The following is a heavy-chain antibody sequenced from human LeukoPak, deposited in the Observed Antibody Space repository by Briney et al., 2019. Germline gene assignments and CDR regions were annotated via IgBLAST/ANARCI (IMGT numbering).Heavy chain of an antibody. CDR3: AKEITDSNGWYADY. D-gene: IGHD6-19*01. CDR1: GFTFRTYA. V-gene: IGHV3-23*01. J-gene: IGHJ4*02. Sequence: PGGSLRLSCAASGFTFRTYAMGWVRQAPGKGLEWLSGISGGGDNTHYADSVKGRFTISRDNSRNTLYLQMSGLRAEDTAIYYCAKEITDSNGWYADYWGQGTLVTVSS. CDR2: ISGGGDNT.